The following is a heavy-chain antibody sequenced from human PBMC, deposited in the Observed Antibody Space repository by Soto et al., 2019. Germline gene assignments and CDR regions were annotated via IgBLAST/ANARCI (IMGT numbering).Heavy chain of an antibody. CDR1: GYPFFTYD. CDR3: ARHHGPTTSENWFDP. CDR2: ISTYSGDT. D-gene: IGHD5-12*01. Sequence: QVHLVQSGVEVKTPGASVRVSCQASGYPFFTYDISWVRQDPGQGLEWMGWISTYSGDTKYAQKFQGRVTMTTETSTTTAYLELRSLRSEDTAVYYCARHHGPTTSENWFDPWGQGTLVTVSS. J-gene: IGHJ5*02. V-gene: IGHV1-18*01.